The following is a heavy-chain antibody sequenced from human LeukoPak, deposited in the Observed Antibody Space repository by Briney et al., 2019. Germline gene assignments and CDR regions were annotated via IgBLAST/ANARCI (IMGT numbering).Heavy chain of an antibody. CDR1: GFTFSSYE. CDR3: ARGVRGVQTGFDY. V-gene: IGHV3-48*03. J-gene: IGHJ4*02. D-gene: IGHD3-10*01. Sequence: GGSLRLSCAASGFTFSSYEMNWVRQAPGKGLEWVSHISSSGSNIYYADSVKGRFTISRDNANHSLYLQMNSLRAEDTAVYYCARGVRGVQTGFDYWGQGTLVTVSS. CDR2: ISSSGSNI.